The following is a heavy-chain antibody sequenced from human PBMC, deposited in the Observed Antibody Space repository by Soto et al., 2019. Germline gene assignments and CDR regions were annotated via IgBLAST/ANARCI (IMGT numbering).Heavy chain of an antibody. CDR2: ISAYNGNT. D-gene: IGHD3-22*01. J-gene: IGHJ3*02. CDR3: ARGQRGYYYDSSGSRDAFDI. V-gene: IGHV1-18*01. Sequence: ASVKVSCKASGYTFTSYGISWVRQAPGQGLEWMGWISAYNGNTNYAQKLQGRVTMTADTSTSTAYMELRSLRSDDTAVYYCARGQRGYYYDSSGSRDAFDIWGRGTMVTVSS. CDR1: GYTFTSYG.